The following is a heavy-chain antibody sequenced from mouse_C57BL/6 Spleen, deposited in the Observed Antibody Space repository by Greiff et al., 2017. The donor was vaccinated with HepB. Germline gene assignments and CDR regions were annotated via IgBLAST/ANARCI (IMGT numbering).Heavy chain of an antibody. J-gene: IGHJ2*01. Sequence: QVQLKQPGAELVRPGTSVKLSCKASGYTFTSYWMHWVKQRPGQGLEWIGVIDPSDSYTNYNQKFKGKATLTVDTSSSTAYMQLSSLTSEDSAVYYCARPTAQATYFDYWGQGTTLTVSS. CDR3: ARPTAQATYFDY. D-gene: IGHD3-2*02. CDR2: IDPSDSYT. V-gene: IGHV1-59*01. CDR1: GYTFTSYW.